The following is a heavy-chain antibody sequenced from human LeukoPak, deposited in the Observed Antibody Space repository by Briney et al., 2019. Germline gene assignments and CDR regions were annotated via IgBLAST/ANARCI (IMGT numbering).Heavy chain of an antibody. D-gene: IGHD1-26*01. CDR2: IYHTRST. J-gene: IGHJ2*01. Sequence: KTGGSLRLSCAASGFTFSSYAMSWVRHAPGKGLEWVGSIYHTRSTNDRPSLIARVTVSFDTSTHQASLELRSVTAADPAVYYCARGPPPRSQYWWYFDIWGRGTLLTVSS. CDR1: GFTFSSYA. V-gene: IGHV4-38-2*01. CDR3: ARGPPPRSQYWWYFDI.